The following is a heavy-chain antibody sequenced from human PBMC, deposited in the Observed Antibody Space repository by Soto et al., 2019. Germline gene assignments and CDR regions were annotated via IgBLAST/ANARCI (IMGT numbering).Heavy chain of an antibody. CDR2: IDPSDSYT. Sequence: PGESLKISCKGSGYSFTSYWISWVRQMPGKGLEWMGRIDPSDSYTNYSPSFQGHVTISADKSISTAYLQWSSLKASDTAMYYCARHIYSSSSKDYYYGMDGWGQGTTVTVSS. CDR3: ARHIYSSSSKDYYYGMDG. J-gene: IGHJ6*02. D-gene: IGHD6-6*01. CDR1: GYSFTSYW. V-gene: IGHV5-10-1*01.